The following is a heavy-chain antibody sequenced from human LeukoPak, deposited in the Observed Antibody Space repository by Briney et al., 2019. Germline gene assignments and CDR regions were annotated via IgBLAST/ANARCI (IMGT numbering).Heavy chain of an antibody. D-gene: IGHD3-22*01. V-gene: IGHV4-59*01. CDR1: GGSISGYY. CDR3: ARNYYDSSGYYFPTNYYGMDV. Sequence: PSETLSLTCTVSGGSISGYYWSWIRQPPGKGLEWIGYIYYSGSTNYNPSLKSRVTISVDTSKNQFSLKLSSVTAADTAVYYCARNYYDSSGYYFPTNYYGMDVWGQGTTVTVSS. J-gene: IGHJ6*02. CDR2: IYYSGST.